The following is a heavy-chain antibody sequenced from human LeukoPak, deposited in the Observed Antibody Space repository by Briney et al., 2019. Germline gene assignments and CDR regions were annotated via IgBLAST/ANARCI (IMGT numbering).Heavy chain of an antibody. CDR1: GYTFTSYG. CDR2: ISAYNGNT. V-gene: IGHV1-18*01. D-gene: IGHD5-12*01. J-gene: IGHJ4*02. Sequence: ASVNVSCKASGYTFTSYGFSWVRQAPGQGLEWMGWISAYNGNTNYAQKLQGRVTMTTDTSTSTAYMELRSLISDVTAVYYCARDPDSGYDFAPDTFDYWGQGTLVTVSS. CDR3: ARDPDSGYDFAPDTFDY.